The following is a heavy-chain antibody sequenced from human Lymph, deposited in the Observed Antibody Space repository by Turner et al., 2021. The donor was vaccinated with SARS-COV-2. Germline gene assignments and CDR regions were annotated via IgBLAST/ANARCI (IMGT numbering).Heavy chain of an antibody. J-gene: IGHJ4*02. CDR2: ISYDGSYK. CDR3: ARDRDSSGWVDY. CDR1: GFTFSSDA. D-gene: IGHD3-22*01. Sequence: VQLVESGGGVVQPGRSLRLSCAASGFTFSSDAMHWVRQAPGKGLEWVALISYDGSYKYYADSVKGRFTFSRDNSKNTLYLQMNSLRAEDTAVYYCARDRDSSGWVDYWGQGTLVTVSS. V-gene: IGHV3-30*04.